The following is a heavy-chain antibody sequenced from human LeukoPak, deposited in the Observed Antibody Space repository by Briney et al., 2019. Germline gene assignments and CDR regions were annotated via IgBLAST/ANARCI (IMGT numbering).Heavy chain of an antibody. CDR3: ARRGYSYGYDYYGMDV. CDR2: IYYSGST. CDR1: GGSISSYY. D-gene: IGHD5-18*01. Sequence: SETLSLTCTVSGGSISSYYWSWIRQPPGKGLEWIGYIYYSGSTNYNPSLKSRVTISVDTSKNQSSLKLSSVTAADTAVYYCARRGYSYGYDYYGMDVWGQGTTVTVSS. J-gene: IGHJ6*02. V-gene: IGHV4-59*01.